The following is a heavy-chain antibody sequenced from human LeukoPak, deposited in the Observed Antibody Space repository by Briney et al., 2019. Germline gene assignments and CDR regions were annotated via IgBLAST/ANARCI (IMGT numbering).Heavy chain of an antibody. J-gene: IGHJ4*02. CDR2: FDPEEGET. CDR3: ATVRCSSTSCYTFDY. CDR1: GYTLTELS. V-gene: IGHV1-24*01. D-gene: IGHD2-2*01. Sequence: ASVKVSCKVSGYTLTELSMHWVRQAPGKGLEWMGGFDPEEGETIYAQKFQGRVTMTEDTSADTAYMELSSLRSEDTAVYYCATVRCSSTSCYTFDYWGQGTLVTVSS.